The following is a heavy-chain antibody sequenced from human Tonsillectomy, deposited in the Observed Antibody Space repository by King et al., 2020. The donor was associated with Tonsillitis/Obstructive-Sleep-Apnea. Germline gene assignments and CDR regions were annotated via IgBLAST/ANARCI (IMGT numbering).Heavy chain of an antibody. J-gene: IGHJ3*02. CDR1: GGSISSYY. D-gene: IGHD3-22*01. V-gene: IGHV4-59*08. Sequence: QLQESGPGLVKPSETLSLTCTVSGGSISSYYWSWIRQPPGKGLEWIGYIYYSGSTNYNPSLKSRVTISVDTSKNQFSLKLSSVTAADTAVYYCARFYDSGVCDALDIWGQGTMVTVSS. CDR3: ARFYDSGVCDALDI. CDR2: IYYSGST.